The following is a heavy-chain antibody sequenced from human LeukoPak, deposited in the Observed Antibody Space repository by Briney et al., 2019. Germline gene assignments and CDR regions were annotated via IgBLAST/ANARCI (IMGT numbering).Heavy chain of an antibody. CDR2: IIPIFGIA. J-gene: IGHJ3*02. CDR3: ARARDYYDSSGHYPDDAFDI. Sequence: SVKVSCKASGGTFSSYAISWVRQAPGQGLEWMGRIIPIFGIANYAQKFQGRVTITADKSTSTAYMELSSLRSEDTAVYYCARARDYYDSSGHYPDDAFDIWGQGTMVTVSS. CDR1: GGTFSSYA. D-gene: IGHD3-22*01. V-gene: IGHV1-69*04.